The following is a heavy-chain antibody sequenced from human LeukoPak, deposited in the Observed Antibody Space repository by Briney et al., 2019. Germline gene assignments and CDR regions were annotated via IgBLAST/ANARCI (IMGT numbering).Heavy chain of an antibody. V-gene: IGHV1-3*01. Sequence: ASVKVSCKASGYTFTRYAMHWVRQAPGQRLEWMGWINAGNGNKKYSQKFQGRVTITRDTSASTAYMELSSLRSEDTAVYYCARTGKRVPLFDYWGQGTLVTVSS. CDR2: INAGNGNK. D-gene: IGHD1-1*01. J-gene: IGHJ4*02. CDR3: ARTGKRVPLFDY. CDR1: GYTFTRYA.